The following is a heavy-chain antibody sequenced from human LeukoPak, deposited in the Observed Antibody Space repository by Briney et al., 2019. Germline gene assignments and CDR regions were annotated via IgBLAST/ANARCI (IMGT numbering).Heavy chain of an antibody. CDR1: GGTFSSYA. CDR3: ARDYQLQSYHDVFDI. CDR2: VSGYNGNT. J-gene: IGHJ3*02. V-gene: IGHV1-18*01. Sequence: ASVKVSCKASGGTFSSYAINWVRQAPGQGLEWMGGVSGYNGNTYYAQKLQGRVTMTTDTSTSTAYMELRSLRSDDTAVYYCARDYQLQSYHDVFDIWGQGTMVIVSS. D-gene: IGHD2-2*01.